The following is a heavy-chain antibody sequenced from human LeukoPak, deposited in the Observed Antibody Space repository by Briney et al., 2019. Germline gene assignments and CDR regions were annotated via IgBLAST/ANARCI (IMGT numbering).Heavy chain of an antibody. V-gene: IGHV3-21*01. CDR3: ARGGPYCSGGSCPFDY. Sequence: GGSLRLSCAASGFTFSNYIMNWVRQAPGKGLEWVSSISSSSSYIYYADSVKGRFTISRDNAKNSLYLQMSSLRAEDTAVYYCARGGPYCSGGSCPFDYWGQGTLVTVSS. D-gene: IGHD2-15*01. J-gene: IGHJ4*02. CDR2: ISSSSSYI. CDR1: GFTFSNYI.